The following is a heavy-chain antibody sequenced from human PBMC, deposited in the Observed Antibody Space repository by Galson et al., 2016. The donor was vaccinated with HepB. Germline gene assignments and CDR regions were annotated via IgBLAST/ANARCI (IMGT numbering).Heavy chain of an antibody. CDR3: AKNDILAGYSAFDY. CDR1: GFTSRRNS. V-gene: IGHV3-30*18. J-gene: IGHJ4*02. Sequence: SLRLTCAASGFTSRRNSMPWVRQGPGKGLEWVADISYDGSNKYYADSVKGRFTISRDNSKNTLSLQMNSLRAEDTAVYYCAKNDILAGYSAFDYWGQGTLVTVSS. D-gene: IGHD3-9*01. CDR2: ISYDGSNK.